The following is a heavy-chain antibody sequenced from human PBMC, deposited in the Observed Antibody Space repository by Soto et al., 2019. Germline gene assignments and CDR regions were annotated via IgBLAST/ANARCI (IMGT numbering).Heavy chain of an antibody. D-gene: IGHD6-13*01. CDR1: GGTFSSYA. CDR3: ARDPSSTTHSPGIEEAGFGY. V-gene: IGHV1-69*01. Sequence: QVQLVQSGAAVKKPGSSVKVYCKASGGTFSSYAISWVRQAPVQGLEWMGGLIPIFGTANYAQKFQGRVTITAEESTSTAYMELSSLRSEYTAVYYGARDPSSTTHSPGIEEAGFGYWGQGTLVTVSS. J-gene: IGHJ4*02. CDR2: LIPIFGTA.